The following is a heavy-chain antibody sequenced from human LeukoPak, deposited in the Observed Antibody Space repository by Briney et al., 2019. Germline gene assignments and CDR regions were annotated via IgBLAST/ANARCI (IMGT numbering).Heavy chain of an antibody. J-gene: IGHJ5*01. CDR3: VRETSDYYINWFDS. CDR2: IRYDGSNK. V-gene: IGHV3-30*02. Sequence: PGGSLRLSCAASGFTFSSYGMHWVRQAPGKGLEWVAFIRYDGSNKYYADSVKGRFTISRDNAKNSLYLQMNSLRAEDTAVYYCVRETSDYYINWFDSWGQGTLVTVSS. CDR1: GFTFSSYG. D-gene: IGHD3-22*01.